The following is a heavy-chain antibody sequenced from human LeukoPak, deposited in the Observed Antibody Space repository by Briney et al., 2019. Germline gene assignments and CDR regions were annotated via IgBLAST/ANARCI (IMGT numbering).Heavy chain of an antibody. CDR1: GYTITTYA. Sequence: ASVKVSCKASGYTITTYAMHWVRQAPGQRLEWMGWIDPGNGNTKYSQKFQGRVTITRDTSASTVYMELSSLRSEDTAMYYCARDRWVTTMSFDYWGQGTLVTVSS. CDR2: IDPGNGNT. CDR3: ARDRWVTTMSFDY. D-gene: IGHD4-17*01. V-gene: IGHV1-3*01. J-gene: IGHJ4*02.